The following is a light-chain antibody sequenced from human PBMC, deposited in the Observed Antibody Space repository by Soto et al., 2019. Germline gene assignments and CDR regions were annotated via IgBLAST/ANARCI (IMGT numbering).Light chain of an antibody. Sequence: DIQMTQSPSSLSASVGDRVTITCQASQDISNYLNWYQQKAGKPPKLLVYDASNLQTGVPSRFSGRGSGTDFTFTISSLQPEDIATYYCHQFDNLPYTFGQGTKLELK. CDR2: DAS. CDR3: HQFDNLPYT. J-gene: IGKJ2*01. V-gene: IGKV1-33*01. CDR1: QDISNY.